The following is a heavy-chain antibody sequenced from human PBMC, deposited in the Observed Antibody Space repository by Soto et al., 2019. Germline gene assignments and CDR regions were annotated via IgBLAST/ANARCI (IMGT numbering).Heavy chain of an antibody. CDR2: ISSSGSTI. Sequence: PGGSLRLSCATPGFPFSDYYMSWVRQAPGEGLGGVSYISSSGSTIYYADSVKGRFTISRDNAKNSLYLQMNSLRAEDTAVYYCARERLRYFDWLFEPFDYWGQGTLVTVSS. CDR3: ARERLRYFDWLFEPFDY. D-gene: IGHD3-9*01. CDR1: GFPFSDYY. J-gene: IGHJ4*02. V-gene: IGHV3-11*01.